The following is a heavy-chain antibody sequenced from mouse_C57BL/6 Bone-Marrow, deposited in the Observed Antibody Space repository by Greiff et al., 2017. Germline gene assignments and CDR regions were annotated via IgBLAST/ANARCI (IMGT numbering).Heavy chain of an antibody. CDR1: GFTFSDYA. J-gene: IGHJ1*03. D-gene: IGHD2-5*01. CDR2: VSNVAYSI. CDR3: ARPPVYSNDWYFDV. V-gene: IGHV5-15*01. Sequence: EVQLQESGGGLVQPGGSLKLSCAASGFTFSDYAMAWVRQAPRQGPEWVAFVSNVAYSIYYADTLTGRFTFSRENAKNTLYLEMSSLTSEDTAMYYCARPPVYSNDWYFDVWGTGTTVTVSS.